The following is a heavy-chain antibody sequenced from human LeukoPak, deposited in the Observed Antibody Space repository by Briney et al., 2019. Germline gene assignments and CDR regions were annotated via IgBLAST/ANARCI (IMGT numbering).Heavy chain of an antibody. Sequence: PGGSLRLSCAASGFTFDDYAMHWVRQAPGKGLEWVSSISWNSGNIGYADSVKGRFTISRDNAKNSLYLQMNSLRAEDTAVYYCARVSSYDSSGYHFDYWGQGTLVTVSS. V-gene: IGHV3-9*01. J-gene: IGHJ4*02. CDR2: ISWNSGNI. CDR3: ARVSSYDSSGYHFDY. D-gene: IGHD3-22*01. CDR1: GFTFDDYA.